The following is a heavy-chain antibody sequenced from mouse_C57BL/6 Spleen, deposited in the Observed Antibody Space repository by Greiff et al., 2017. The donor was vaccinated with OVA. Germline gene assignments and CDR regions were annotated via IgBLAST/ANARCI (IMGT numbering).Heavy chain of an antibody. Sequence: EVNVVESGGGLVKPGGSLKLSCAASGFTFSSYALSWVRQTPEKRLAWVATLSDGGSYTYYPDTVKGRFTLSRDNAKNNLYLQMSHLKSEDTARYYCGRDNDGYSYYFDYWGQGTTLTVSS. CDR3: GRDNDGYSYYFDY. D-gene: IGHD2-3*01. V-gene: IGHV5-4*01. J-gene: IGHJ2*01. CDR1: GFTFSSYA. CDR2: LSDGGSYT.